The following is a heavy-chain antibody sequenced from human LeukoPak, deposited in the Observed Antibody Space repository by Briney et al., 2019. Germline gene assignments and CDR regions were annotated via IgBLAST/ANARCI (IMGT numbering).Heavy chain of an antibody. V-gene: IGHV4-39*01. Sequence: PSETLSLTCTVSGGSISSSSYYWGWIRQPPGKGLEWIGSIYYSGSTYYNPSLKSRVTISVDTSKNQFSLKLSSVTAADTAVYYCARLYDFWGPYGMDVWGQGTTVTVSS. J-gene: IGHJ6*02. D-gene: IGHD3-3*01. CDR1: GGSISSSSYY. CDR2: IYYSGST. CDR3: ARLYDFWGPYGMDV.